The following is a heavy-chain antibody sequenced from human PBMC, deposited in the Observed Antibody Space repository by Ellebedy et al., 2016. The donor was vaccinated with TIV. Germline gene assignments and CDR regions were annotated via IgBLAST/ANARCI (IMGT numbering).Heavy chain of an antibody. CDR2: ISAYNGNT. CDR3: VTTGIWFGELIPNWFDP. V-gene: IGHV1-18*04. J-gene: IGHJ5*02. D-gene: IGHD3-10*01. CDR1: GYTFTSYG. Sequence: GESLKISXKASGYTFTSYGISWVRQAPGQGLEWMGWISAYNGNTNYAQKLQGRVTMTTDTSTSTAYMELRSLRSDDTAVYYCVTTGIWFGELIPNWFDPWGQGTLVTVSS.